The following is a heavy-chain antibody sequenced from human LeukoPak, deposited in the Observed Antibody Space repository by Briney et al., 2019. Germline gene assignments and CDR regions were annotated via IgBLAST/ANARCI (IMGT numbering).Heavy chain of an antibody. CDR3: AKVEGSSSYYFDY. D-gene: IGHD6-6*01. V-gene: IGHV3-30*18. J-gene: IGHJ4*02. Sequence: GGSLRLSCAASGFTFSTYAMHWVRQAPGKGLEWVAIISYDGGSTSYADSVKGRFTISRDNSKNTLYLQMSSLRTEDTAVYYCAKVEGSSSYYFDYWGQGTLVTVSS. CDR2: ISYDGGST. CDR1: GFTFSTYA.